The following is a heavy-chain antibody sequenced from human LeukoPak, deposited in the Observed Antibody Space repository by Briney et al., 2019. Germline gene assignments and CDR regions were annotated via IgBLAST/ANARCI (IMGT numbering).Heavy chain of an antibody. CDR3: ARGGGNYYAICYFEY. J-gene: IGHJ4*02. CDR1: GFTFSSYE. D-gene: IGHD1-26*01. Sequence: PGGSLRLSCAASGFTFSSYEMNWVRQAPGKGLEWVSYISSSGTTIYYADSVKGRFTISRDNAKNSLYLQMNSLRAEDTAVYYCARGGGNYYAICYFEYWGQGTLVTVSS. V-gene: IGHV3-48*03. CDR2: ISSSGTTI.